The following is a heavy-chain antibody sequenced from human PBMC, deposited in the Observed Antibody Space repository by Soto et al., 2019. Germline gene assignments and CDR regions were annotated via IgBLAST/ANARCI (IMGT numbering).Heavy chain of an antibody. D-gene: IGHD2-15*01. Sequence: SLKVSCKATGGAVSRYANSWVRQAPGQGVEWMGGIIPIFATANYAETFQVRVTITADESTSIAYMELSSLRSEDTAVYYCASLRAFQPVVAAPRPYYGMDVWGQGTTVTVSS. CDR3: ASLRAFQPVVAAPRPYYGMDV. CDR2: IIPIFATA. J-gene: IGHJ6*02. CDR1: GGAVSRYA. V-gene: IGHV1-69*13.